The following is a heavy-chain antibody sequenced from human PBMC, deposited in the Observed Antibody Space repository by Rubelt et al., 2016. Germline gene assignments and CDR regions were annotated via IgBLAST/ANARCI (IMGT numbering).Heavy chain of an antibody. D-gene: IGHD3-22*01. Sequence: QVQLQQWGAGLLKPSETLSLTCAVYGGSFSIYYWGWIRQPPGKGLEWIGSISYSGSTYYNPSLKRRVTISVDTSKNQFSLKLSSVTAADTAVYYCARAVSYYDSSGYGYYYYMDVWGKGTTVTVSS. CDR1: GGSFSIYY. V-gene: IGHV4-34*01. J-gene: IGHJ6*03. CDR2: ISYSGST. CDR3: ARAVSYYDSSGYGYYYYMDV.